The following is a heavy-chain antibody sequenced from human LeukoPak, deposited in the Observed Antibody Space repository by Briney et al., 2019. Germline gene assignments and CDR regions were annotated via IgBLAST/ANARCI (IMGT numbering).Heavy chain of an antibody. CDR3: AKGAFYGLNAFDI. D-gene: IGHD2/OR15-2a*01. J-gene: IGHJ3*02. V-gene: IGHV3-30*18. CDR1: GFTFSSYG. Sequence: GGSLRLSCAASGFTFSSYGMNWVRQAPGKGLEWVAVISYDGSNKYYADSVKGRFTISRDNSKNTLYLQMNSLRAEDTAVYYCAKGAFYGLNAFDIWGQGTMVTVSS. CDR2: ISYDGSNK.